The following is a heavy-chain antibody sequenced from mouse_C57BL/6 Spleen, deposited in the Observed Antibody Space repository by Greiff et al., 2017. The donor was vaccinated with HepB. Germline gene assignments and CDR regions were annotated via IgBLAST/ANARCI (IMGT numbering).Heavy chain of an antibody. J-gene: IGHJ1*03. V-gene: IGHV5-6*01. CDR2: ISSGGSYT. CDR1: GFTFSSYG. D-gene: IGHD1-1*01. Sequence: EVKLMESGGDLVKPGGSLKLSCAASGFTFSSYGMSWVRQTPDKRLEWVATISSGGSYTYYPDSVKGRFTISRDNAKNTLYLQMSSLKSEDTAMYYCARHPTTVVHWYFDVWGTGTTVTVSS. CDR3: ARHPTTVVHWYFDV.